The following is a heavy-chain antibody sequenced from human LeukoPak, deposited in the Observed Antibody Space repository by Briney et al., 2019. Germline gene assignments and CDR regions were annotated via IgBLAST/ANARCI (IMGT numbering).Heavy chain of an antibody. Sequence: ASVKVSCKASGYTFTGFYMHWVRQAPGQGLEWMGWIDPNIGTTKYSQKFQGRVTMTRDTSISTAYMELSRLRSDDTAVYYCARADSSGYSGFGDFDYWGQGTLVTVSS. D-gene: IGHD3-22*01. CDR1: GYTFTGFY. V-gene: IGHV1-2*02. J-gene: IGHJ4*02. CDR3: ARADSSGYSGFGDFDY. CDR2: IDPNIGTT.